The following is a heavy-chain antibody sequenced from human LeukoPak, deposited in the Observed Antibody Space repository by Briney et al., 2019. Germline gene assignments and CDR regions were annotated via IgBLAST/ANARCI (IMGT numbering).Heavy chain of an antibody. CDR2: IIPILGIA. D-gene: IGHD5-12*01. CDR1: GGTFSSYA. J-gene: IGHJ4*02. V-gene: IGHV1-69*04. CDR3: ARGDSGYDYFDY. Sequence: GASVEVSCKASGGTFSSYAISWVRQAPGQGLEWMGRIIPILGIANYAQKFQGRVTITADKSTSTAYMELSSLRSEDTAVYYCARGDSGYDYFDYWGQGTLVTVSS.